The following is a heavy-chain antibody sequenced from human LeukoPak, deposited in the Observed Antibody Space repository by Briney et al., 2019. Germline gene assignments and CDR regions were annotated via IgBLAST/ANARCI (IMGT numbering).Heavy chain of an antibody. CDR2: ISSSSSTI. CDR1: GFTFSSYS. Sequence: GGSLRLSCAAAGFTFSSYSMNWVDQAPGKGLEWVSYISSSSSTIYYADSVKGRFTISRDNAKNSLYLQMNSLRDEDTAVYYCARVFSLSRRGDGYWGQGTLVTVSS. V-gene: IGHV3-48*02. J-gene: IGHJ4*02. D-gene: IGHD5-24*01. CDR3: ARVFSLSRRGDGY.